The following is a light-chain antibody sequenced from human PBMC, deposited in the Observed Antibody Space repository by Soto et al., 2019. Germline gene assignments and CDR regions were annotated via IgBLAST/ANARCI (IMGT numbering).Light chain of an antibody. CDR1: QSVSSSY. CDR2: GAS. J-gene: IGKJ1*01. V-gene: IGKV3-20*01. Sequence: EIVLTQSPGTLSLSPGERATLSCRASQSVSSSYLAWYQQKPGQAPRLLIYGASSRATGIPARFSGSGSGTDFTLTISRLEPEDFAVYYCQLYGGSPRTFGQGTKVDIK. CDR3: QLYGGSPRT.